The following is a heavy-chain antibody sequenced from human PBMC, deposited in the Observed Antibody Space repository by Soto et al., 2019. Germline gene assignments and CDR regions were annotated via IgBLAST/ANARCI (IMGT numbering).Heavy chain of an antibody. CDR3: ARGGRDGYNP. CDR1: GGSISSSSNY. CDR2: IYYSGST. V-gene: IGHV4-39*01. D-gene: IGHD5-12*01. Sequence: QLQLQESGPGLVKPSETLSLTCTVSGGSISSSSNYWGWIRQPPGKGLEWIGSIYYSGSTYYNPSLKSRVTISVDTSKNQFSLKLSSVTAADAAVYYCARGGRDGYNPWGQGPLVTVSS. J-gene: IGHJ5*02.